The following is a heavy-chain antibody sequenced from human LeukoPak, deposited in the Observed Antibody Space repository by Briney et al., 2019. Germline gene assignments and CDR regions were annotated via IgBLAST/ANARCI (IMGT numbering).Heavy chain of an antibody. V-gene: IGHV3-23*01. J-gene: IGHJ4*02. CDR1: GFTFSTYA. CDR2: IGGSGGST. Sequence: GGSLRLSCAATGFTFSTYAMSCVRQAPGKGLEWVSAIGGSGGSTYYADSVRGRFTISGDNSKDTLYLQMNSLRVEDTGEYYCTLADGGDTGDYWGQGTLVTVSS. D-gene: IGHD2-21*02. CDR3: TLADGGDTGDY.